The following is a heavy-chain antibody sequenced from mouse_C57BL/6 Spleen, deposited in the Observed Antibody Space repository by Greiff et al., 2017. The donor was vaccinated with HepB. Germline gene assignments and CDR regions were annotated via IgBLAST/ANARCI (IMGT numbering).Heavy chain of an antibody. CDR3: ASPLTTKGSWFAY. J-gene: IGHJ3*01. Sequence: EVQLLESGGGLVKPGGSLKLSCAASGFTFSSYTMSWVRQTPEKRLEWVATISGGGGNTYYPDSVKGRFTISRDNAKNTLYLQMSSLRSEDTALYYCASPLTTKGSWFAYWGQGTLVTVSA. V-gene: IGHV5-9*01. CDR1: GFTFSSYT. D-gene: IGHD2-12*01. CDR2: ISGGGGNT.